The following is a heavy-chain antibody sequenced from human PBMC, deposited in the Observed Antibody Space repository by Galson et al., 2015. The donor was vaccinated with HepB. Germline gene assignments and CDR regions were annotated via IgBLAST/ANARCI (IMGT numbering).Heavy chain of an antibody. J-gene: IGHJ6*02. CDR3: SRDLYSSGWCDGMDV. Sequence: SLRLSCAASGFTFSSYGMHWVRQAPGKGLEWVAVIWYDGSNKYYADSVKGRFTISRDNSKNTLYLQMNSLRAEDTAVYYCSRDLYSSGWCDGMDVWGQGTTVIVSS. V-gene: IGHV3-33*08. CDR1: GFTFSSYG. D-gene: IGHD6-19*01. CDR2: IWYDGSNK.